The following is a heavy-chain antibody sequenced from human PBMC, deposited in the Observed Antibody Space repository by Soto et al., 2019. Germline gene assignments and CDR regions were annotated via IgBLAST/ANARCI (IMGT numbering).Heavy chain of an antibody. Sequence: ASVKVSCKASGYTFTSYGISWVRQAPGQGLEWMGWISAYNDNTNYAQKLQGRVTMTTDTSTSTAYMELRSLRSDDTAVYYCARDRHSGSYYGYYYGMDVWGQGTTVTVSS. V-gene: IGHV1-18*01. CDR3: ARDRHSGSYYGYYYGMDV. D-gene: IGHD3-10*01. CDR1: GYTFTSYG. J-gene: IGHJ6*02. CDR2: ISAYNDNT.